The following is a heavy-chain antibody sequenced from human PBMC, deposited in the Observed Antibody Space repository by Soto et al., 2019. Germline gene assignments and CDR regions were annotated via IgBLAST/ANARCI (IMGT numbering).Heavy chain of an antibody. J-gene: IGHJ6*02. V-gene: IGHV3-30-3*01. CDR3: ARDARAARPSRYYYYGMDV. Sequence: PGGSLRLSCAASGFTFSSYAMHWVRQAPGKGLEWVAVISYDGSNKYYADSVKGRFTISRDNSKNTLYLQMNSLRAEDTAVYYCARDARAARPSRYYYYGMDVWGQGTTVTVSS. CDR1: GFTFSSYA. CDR2: ISYDGSNK. D-gene: IGHD6-6*01.